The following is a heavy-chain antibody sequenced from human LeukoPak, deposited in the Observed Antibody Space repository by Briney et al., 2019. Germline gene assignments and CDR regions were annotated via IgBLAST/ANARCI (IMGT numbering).Heavy chain of an antibody. CDR1: GFTCTSSA. CDR3: AAQGYCGGDCHRAYYYYGMDV. J-gene: IGHJ6*02. CDR2: IVVGSGNT. V-gene: IGHV1-58*02. D-gene: IGHD2-21*02. Sequence: ASVKVSCKASGFTCTSSAMQWVRQARGQRLEWIGWIVVGSGNTNYAQKFQERVTITRDMSTSTAYMELSSLRSEDTAVYYCAAQGYCGGDCHRAYYYYGMDVWGQGTTVTVSS.